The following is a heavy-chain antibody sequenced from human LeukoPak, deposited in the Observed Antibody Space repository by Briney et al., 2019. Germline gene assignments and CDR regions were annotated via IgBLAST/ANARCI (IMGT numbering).Heavy chain of an antibody. D-gene: IGHD3-3*01. V-gene: IGHV3-7*01. CDR3: ARVITIFGVPNYGVDV. CDR1: GFTFSSYW. J-gene: IGHJ6*02. Sequence: GGSLRLSCAASGFTFSSYWMTWVRQAPGKGLEWVAHVKPDGSEKSYVDSVKGRFTISRDNAQNSLYLQMNSLRAEDTAVYYCARVITIFGVPNYGVDVWGQGTTVTVSS. CDR2: VKPDGSEK.